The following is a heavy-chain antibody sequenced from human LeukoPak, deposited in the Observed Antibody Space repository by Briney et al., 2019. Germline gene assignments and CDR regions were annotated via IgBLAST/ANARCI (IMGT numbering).Heavy chain of an antibody. CDR1: GFTFGDYD. CDR3: TRAGIVVVIGSIDY. Sequence: GGSLRLSCTASGFTFGDYDMSRFRQAPGKGLEWVGFIRSKAYGGTTEYAASVKGRFTISRDDSKSIAYLQMNSLKTEDTAVYYCTRAGIVVVIGSIDYWGQGTLVTVSS. J-gene: IGHJ4*02. D-gene: IGHD3-22*01. CDR2: IRSKAYGGTT. V-gene: IGHV3-49*03.